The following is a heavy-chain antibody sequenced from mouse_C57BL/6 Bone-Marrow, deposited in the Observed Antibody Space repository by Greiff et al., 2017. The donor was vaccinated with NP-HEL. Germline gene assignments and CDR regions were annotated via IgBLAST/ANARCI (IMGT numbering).Heavy chain of an antibody. Sequence: VKLMESGAELARPGASVKLSCKASGYTFTSYGISWVKQRTGQGLEWIGEIYPRSGNTYYNEKFKGKATLTADKSSSTAYMELRSLTSEDSAVYFCARLTTVVGTRYFDVWGTGTTVTVSS. V-gene: IGHV1-81*01. CDR2: IYPRSGNT. J-gene: IGHJ1*03. D-gene: IGHD1-1*01. CDR3: ARLTTVVGTRYFDV. CDR1: GYTFTSYG.